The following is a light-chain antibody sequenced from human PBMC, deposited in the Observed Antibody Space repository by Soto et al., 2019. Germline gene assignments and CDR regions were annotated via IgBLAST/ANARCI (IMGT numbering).Light chain of an antibody. CDR1: SSDVGGYNY. V-gene: IGLV2-14*01. J-gene: IGLJ1*01. Sequence: QSVLTQPASVSGSPGQSITISCTGTSSDVGGYNYVSWYQQHPGKAHKLMIYDVSNRPSGVSNHFSGSKSGNTASLTISGLQAEDEADYYCSSCTSSCTGVFGTGTKLTVL. CDR3: SSCTSSCTGV. CDR2: DVS.